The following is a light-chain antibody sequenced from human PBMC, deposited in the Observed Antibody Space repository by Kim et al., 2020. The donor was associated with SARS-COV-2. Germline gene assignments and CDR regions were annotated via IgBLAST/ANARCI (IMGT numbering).Light chain of an antibody. CDR1: KLVVKY. V-gene: IGLV3-1*01. CDR2: QDS. CDR3: QAWDSSTGVV. J-gene: IGLJ2*01. Sequence: SPVQTASITCSGDKLVVKYACWYQQKPGQSPVLVIYQDSKRPSGIPERFSGSNSGNTATLTISGTQAMDEADYYCQAWDSSTGVVFGGGTQLTVL.